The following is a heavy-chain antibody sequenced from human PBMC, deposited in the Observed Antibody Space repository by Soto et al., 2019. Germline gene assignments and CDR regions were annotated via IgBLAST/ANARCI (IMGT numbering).Heavy chain of an antibody. D-gene: IGHD5-12*01. J-gene: IGHJ4*02. V-gene: IGHV4-39*01. Sequence: SEPLSLTCTVSGGSISSSSYYWGWIRQPPGKGLEWIGSIYYSGSTYYNPSLKSRVTISVDTSKNQFSLKLSSVTAADTAVYYCARHRRRDGYHYIVDYWGQGTXVTVSS. CDR3: ARHRRRDGYHYIVDY. CDR1: GGSISSSSYY. CDR2: IYYSGST.